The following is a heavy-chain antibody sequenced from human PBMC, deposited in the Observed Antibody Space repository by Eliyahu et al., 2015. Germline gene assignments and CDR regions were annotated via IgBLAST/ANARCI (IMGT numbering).Heavy chain of an antibody. CDR3: AKNFDV. CDR1: DGSLSGHY. CDR2: ISHGGST. Sequence: QVRLQQWGAGLLKPSETLSLHCGVSDGSLSGHYWSWIRQPPGKGLEWIGEISHGGSTKCGPSFASRVTISIDTSNNYFSLNLNFVTAADTATYFCAKNFDVWSHGTIVTVSP. J-gene: IGHJ3*01. V-gene: IGHV4-34*02.